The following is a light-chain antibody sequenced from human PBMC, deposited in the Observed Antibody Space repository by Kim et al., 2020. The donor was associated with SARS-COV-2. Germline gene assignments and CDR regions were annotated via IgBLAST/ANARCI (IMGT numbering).Light chain of an antibody. V-gene: IGKV1-12*01. Sequence: IQLTQSPSSVSASVGDRVNITCRASQDINTWLGWYQQKPGKAPKLLIYGASNLQSGVPSRFSGSGSGTDFTLTISRLQPDDCATYYCQQANSFPPWTFGQGTKVDIK. CDR2: GAS. CDR3: QQANSFPPWT. J-gene: IGKJ1*01. CDR1: QDINTW.